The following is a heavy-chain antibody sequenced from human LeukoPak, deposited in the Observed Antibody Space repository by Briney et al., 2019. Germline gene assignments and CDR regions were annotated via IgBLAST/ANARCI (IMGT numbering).Heavy chain of an antibody. CDR2: INHSGST. V-gene: IGHV4-34*01. D-gene: IGHD2-2*02. CDR3: ARDNYPVYCSSTSCYTEGAFDP. J-gene: IGHJ5*02. CDR1: GGSFSVYY. Sequence: SETLSLTCAVYGGSFSVYYWSWIRQPPGKGLEWIGEINHSGSTNYNPSLKSRVTISVDTSKNQFSLKLSSVTAADTAVYYCARDNYPVYCSSTSCYTEGAFDPWGQGTLVTVSS.